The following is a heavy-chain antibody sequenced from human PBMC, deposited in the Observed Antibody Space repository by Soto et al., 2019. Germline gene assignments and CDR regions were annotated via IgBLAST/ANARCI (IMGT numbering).Heavy chain of an antibody. CDR2: IIPLFGTT. CDR3: ASREGVAGPATYISPGYYFDC. D-gene: IGHD2-15*01. V-gene: IGHV1-69*06. Sequence: QVQLVQSGAEVKKPGSSVKVSCRASGGTFSKFVVSWVRQAPGQGLEWMGGIIPLFGTTNYAQKFQGRVTITAAKSTTTADMELSSLRSDDTAVYYCASREGVAGPATYISPGYYFDCWGQGTLVTVSS. CDR1: GGTFSKFV. J-gene: IGHJ4*02.